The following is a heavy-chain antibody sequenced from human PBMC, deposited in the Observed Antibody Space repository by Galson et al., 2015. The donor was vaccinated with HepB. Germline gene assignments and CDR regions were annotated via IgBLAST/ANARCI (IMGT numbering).Heavy chain of an antibody. CDR1: GYSFTSYW. CDR3: AIPIVSSSWYEGFPP. Sequence: QSGAEVKKPGESLKISCKGSGYSFTSYWIGWVRQMPGKGLEWMGIIYPGDSDTRYSPSFQGQVTISADKSISTAYLQWSSLKASDTAMYYCAIPIVSSSWYEGFPPWGQGTLVTVSS. V-gene: IGHV5-51*01. CDR2: IYPGDSDT. D-gene: IGHD6-13*01. J-gene: IGHJ5*02.